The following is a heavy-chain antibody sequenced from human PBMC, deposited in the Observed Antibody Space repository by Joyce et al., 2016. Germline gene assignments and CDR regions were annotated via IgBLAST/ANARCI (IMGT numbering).Heavy chain of an antibody. D-gene: IGHD4-17*01. V-gene: IGHV2-5*01. CDR1: GFSLTTSGEA. CDR2: IYWIGDK. CDR3: AHEKHEGDYDY. Sequence: QITLKESGPTLVKPTQTLTLTRTFSGFSLTTSGEAVVWIPQPPGKVLAWIAVIYWIGDKRDTPSLRNRLSITKDASKDQVGVTPTSMDPMDTATYFCAHEKHEGDYDYWGPGTVVTVSS. J-gene: IGHJ4*02.